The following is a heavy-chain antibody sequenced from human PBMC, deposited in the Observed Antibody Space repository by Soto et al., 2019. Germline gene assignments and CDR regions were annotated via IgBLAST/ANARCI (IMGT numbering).Heavy chain of an antibody. CDR3: ARDYFYFGVVSNFDY. CDR2: ISAYNGNT. J-gene: IGHJ4*02. CDR1: GYTFTSYG. V-gene: IGHV1-18*01. D-gene: IGHD3-3*01. Sequence: ASVKVSCKASGYTFTSYGISWVRQAPGQGLEWMGWISAYNGNTNYAQKLQGRVTMTTDTSTSTAYMELRSLRSDDTAVYYCARDYFYFGVVSNFDYWGQGTLVTVSS.